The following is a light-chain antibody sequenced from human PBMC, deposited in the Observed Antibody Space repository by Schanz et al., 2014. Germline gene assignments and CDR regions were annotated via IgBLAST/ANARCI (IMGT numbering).Light chain of an antibody. V-gene: IGKV3-15*01. Sequence: EIVLTQSPGTLSLSPGERATLSCRASQSVSSNLAWYQQKPGQAPTLLIYGASMRAPGIPARFSGSGSGTDFTLTISSLQAEDVAVYYCQQYYSTPHTFGQGTKLEIK. J-gene: IGKJ2*01. CDR3: QQYYSTPHT. CDR1: QSVSSN. CDR2: GAS.